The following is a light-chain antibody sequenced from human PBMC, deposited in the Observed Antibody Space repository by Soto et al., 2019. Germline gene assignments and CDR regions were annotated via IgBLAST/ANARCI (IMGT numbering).Light chain of an antibody. J-gene: IGKJ3*01. CDR2: AAS. Sequence: IQMTQSPSSLSASVGDRVTITCRASQGIRNDLDWFQQKPGKAPKLLIYAASNLQSGVPARFSGSGSGTDFTLTISSLQPEDVATYYCLQKYFYPFTFGPGNKVDIK. CDR3: LQKYFYPFT. V-gene: IGKV1-6*01. CDR1: QGIRND.